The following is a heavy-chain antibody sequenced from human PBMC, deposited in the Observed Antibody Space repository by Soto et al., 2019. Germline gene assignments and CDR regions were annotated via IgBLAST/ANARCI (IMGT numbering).Heavy chain of an antibody. CDR3: RHTRLAPGLGILLNRSSDL. V-gene: IGHV4-59*01. Sequence: RIRQQKGKGLEWIGYIYYSGSANYNPSLKSRVTISVDTSKNQFSLKLSSVTAAFFFSSRRRHTRLAPGLGILLNRSSDL. J-gene: IGHJ2*01. CDR2: IYYSGSA. D-gene: IGHD3-3*01.